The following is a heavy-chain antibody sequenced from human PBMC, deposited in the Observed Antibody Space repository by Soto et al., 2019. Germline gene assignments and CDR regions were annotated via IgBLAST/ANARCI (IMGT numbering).Heavy chain of an antibody. CDR1: GGSISSGSFY. D-gene: IGHD2-8*01. J-gene: IGHJ2*01. CDR3: ARRGWHLMDEWYFDP. CDR2: IYYSGST. Sequence: QVQLQESGPGLVKPSQTLSLTCTVSGGSISSGSFYWNWIRQHPEKGLEWIGCIYYSGSTYYNPSVKSRVTMFVDSSNTQFFLKLPPITAADTAVYYCARRGWHLMDEWYFDPWGRGTLVTVSS. V-gene: IGHV4-31*03.